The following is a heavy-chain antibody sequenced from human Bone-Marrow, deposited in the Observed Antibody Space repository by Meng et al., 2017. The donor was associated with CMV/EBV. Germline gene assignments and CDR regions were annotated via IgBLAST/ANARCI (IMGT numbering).Heavy chain of an antibody. CDR1: GFTFSRHW. V-gene: IGHV3-7*03. Sequence: GESLKISCAASGFTFSRHWMTWVRQAPGKGLEWVASIKEDESEIYYLDLVKGRFTISREISKNMLYLHMSSLRAEDTAVYYCSRGAYYTSPHPLDDSFDFWGQGTMVTVSS. CDR3: SRGAYYTSPHPLDDSFDF. CDR2: IKEDESEI. D-gene: IGHD2-21*01. J-gene: IGHJ3*01.